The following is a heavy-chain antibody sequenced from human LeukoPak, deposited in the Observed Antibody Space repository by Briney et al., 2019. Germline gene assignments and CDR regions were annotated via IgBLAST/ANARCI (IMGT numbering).Heavy chain of an antibody. CDR3: ARHDYDFWSGYSDY. J-gene: IGHJ4*02. V-gene: IGHV4-39*01. Sequence: SETLSLTCTVSGGSISSSGDYWGWIRQPPGKGLEWIGTISNSGSTHYNPSLKSRVTISVDTSKNQFSLKLSSVTAADTAVYYCARHDYDFWSGYSDYWGQGTLVTVSS. CDR2: ISNSGST. D-gene: IGHD3-3*01. CDR1: GGSISSSGDY.